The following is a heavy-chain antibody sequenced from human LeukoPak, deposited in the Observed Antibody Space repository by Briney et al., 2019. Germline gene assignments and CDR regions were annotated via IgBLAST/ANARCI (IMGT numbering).Heavy chain of an antibody. CDR2: IYYSGST. CDR3: ARHVAHSTVTPFDY. V-gene: IGHV4-39*01. J-gene: IGHJ4*02. Sequence: WIRQPPGKGLEWIGSIYYSGSTYYNPSLKSRVTISVDTSKNQFSLKLSSVTAADTAVYYCARHVAHSTVTPFDYWGQGTLVTVSS. D-gene: IGHD4-17*01.